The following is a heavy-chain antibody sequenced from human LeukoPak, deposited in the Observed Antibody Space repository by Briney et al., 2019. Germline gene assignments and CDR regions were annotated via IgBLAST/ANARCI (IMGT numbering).Heavy chain of an antibody. CDR1: SGSISSTSYY. J-gene: IGHJ4*02. Sequence: SETLSLTCVVSSGSISSTSYYWGWIRQPPGKGLEWIGSIYYSESTYYSPSLKSRVTISVDTSKNQFSLKLSSVTAADTAVYYCARDYSGSLDYWGQGTLVTVSS. V-gene: IGHV4-39*07. D-gene: IGHD1-26*01. CDR3: ARDYSGSLDY. CDR2: IYYSEST.